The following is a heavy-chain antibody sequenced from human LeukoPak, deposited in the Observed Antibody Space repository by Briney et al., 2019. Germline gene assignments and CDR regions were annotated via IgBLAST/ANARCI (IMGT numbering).Heavy chain of an antibody. Sequence: SETLSLTCAVYGGSFSDYYWSWIRQPPGKGLEWIGEINHSGSTNYNPSLKSRVTISIDTSKNQFSLKLSSVTAADTAVYYCARGLGTVVVPAASAFDYWGQGTLVTVSS. CDR3: ARGLGTVVVPAASAFDY. CDR1: GGSFSDYY. CDR2: INHSGST. D-gene: IGHD2-2*01. V-gene: IGHV4-34*01. J-gene: IGHJ4*02.